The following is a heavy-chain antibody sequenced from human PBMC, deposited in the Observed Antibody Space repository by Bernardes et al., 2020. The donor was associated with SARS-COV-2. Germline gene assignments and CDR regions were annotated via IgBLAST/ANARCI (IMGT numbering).Heavy chain of an antibody. CDR1: GFTFSNYD. CDR2: ISYDGSNK. D-gene: IGHD4-17*01. V-gene: IGHV3-30*18. Sequence: GGSLRLSCAASGFTFSNYDMHWVRQAPGKGLEWVAVISYDGSNKYYADSVKGRFTISRDNSKSTLYLQMNSLRAEDTAVYYCAKDRYGASPWGDYWGQGTLVTVSS. CDR3: AKDRYGASPWGDY. J-gene: IGHJ4*02.